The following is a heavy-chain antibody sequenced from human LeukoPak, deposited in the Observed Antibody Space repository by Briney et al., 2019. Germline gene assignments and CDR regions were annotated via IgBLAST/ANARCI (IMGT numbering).Heavy chain of an antibody. V-gene: IGHV4-59*01. D-gene: IGHD5-18*01. CDR3: ARVKLGYSCGLFDY. CDR2: IYDSGST. J-gene: IGHJ4*02. CDR1: GGSISNYY. Sequence: SETLSLTCTVSGGSISNYYWSWIRQPPGKGLEWIGYIYDSGSTNYNPSLKSRVTISVDTSKNQFSLELSSVTAADTAVYYCARVKLGYSCGLFDYWGQGTLVTVSS.